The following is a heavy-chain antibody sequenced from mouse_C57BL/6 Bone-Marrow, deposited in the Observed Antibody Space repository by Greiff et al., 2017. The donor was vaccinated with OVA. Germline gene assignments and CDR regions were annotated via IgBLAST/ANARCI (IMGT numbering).Heavy chain of an antibody. CDR3: TRVGTVVGNFDY. Sequence: EVKLVESGEGLVKPGGSLKLSCAASGFTFSSYAMSWVRQPPEKRLEWVAYISSGGDSIYYADTVKGRFTISRDNARNTLYLQMSSLKSEDTAMYYCTRVGTVVGNFDYWGQGTTLTVSS. J-gene: IGHJ2*01. D-gene: IGHD1-1*01. CDR1: GFTFSSYA. V-gene: IGHV5-9-1*02. CDR2: ISSGGDSI.